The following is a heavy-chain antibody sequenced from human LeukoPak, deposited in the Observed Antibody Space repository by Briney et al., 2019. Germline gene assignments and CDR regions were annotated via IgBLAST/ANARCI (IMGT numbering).Heavy chain of an antibody. CDR2: FDPEDGET. V-gene: IGHV1-24*01. Sequence: ASVKVSCKVSGYTLTELSIHWVRQAPGKGLEWMGGFDPEDGETIYAQKFQGRVTMTEDTSTDTAYMELSSLRSENTAVYYCATDQKVGSFDPWGQGTLVTVSS. CDR1: GYTLTELS. J-gene: IGHJ5*02. CDR3: ATDQKVGSFDP. D-gene: IGHD1-26*01.